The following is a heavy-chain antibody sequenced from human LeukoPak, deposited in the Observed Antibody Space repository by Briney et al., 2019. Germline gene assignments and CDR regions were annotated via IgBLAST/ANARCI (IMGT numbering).Heavy chain of an antibody. V-gene: IGHV3-23*01. CDR2: ISGSGGST. Sequence: GGSLRLSCAASGFTFTNGWMSWVRQAPGKGLEWVSAISGSGGSTYYADSVKGRFTISRDNSKNTLYLQMNSLRAEDTAVYYCANGDYVDYYYGMDVWGQGTTVTVSS. CDR3: ANGDYVDYYYGMDV. D-gene: IGHD4-17*01. CDR1: GFTFTNGW. J-gene: IGHJ6*02.